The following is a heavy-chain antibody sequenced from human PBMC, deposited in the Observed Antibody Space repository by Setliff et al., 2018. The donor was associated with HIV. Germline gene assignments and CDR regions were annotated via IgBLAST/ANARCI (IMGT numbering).Heavy chain of an antibody. Sequence: PSETLSLTCTVSGGPISSHYWSWIRQPPGRGLEWIACIYYSGNTYYNPSLQSRVTISVDPSKNQLSLKLTSVTSDDTAVYYCARDARSSGTSWGQGTLVTVSS. CDR3: ARDARSSGTS. D-gene: IGHD6-13*01. CDR2: IYYSGNT. J-gene: IGHJ4*02. V-gene: IGHV4-59*11. CDR1: GGPISSHY.